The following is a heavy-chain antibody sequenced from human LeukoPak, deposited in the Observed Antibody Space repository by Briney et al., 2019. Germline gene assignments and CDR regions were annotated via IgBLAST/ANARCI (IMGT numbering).Heavy chain of an antibody. Sequence: SETLSLTCAVYGGSFSGYYWSWIRQPPGKGLEWIGEINHSGSTNYNPSLKSRVTISVDTSKNQFSLKLSSVTAADTAVYYCAREFFGDNSPGGRVFDYWGQGTLVTVSS. D-gene: IGHD4-23*01. J-gene: IGHJ4*02. V-gene: IGHV4-34*01. CDR1: GGSFSGYY. CDR2: INHSGST. CDR3: AREFFGDNSPGGRVFDY.